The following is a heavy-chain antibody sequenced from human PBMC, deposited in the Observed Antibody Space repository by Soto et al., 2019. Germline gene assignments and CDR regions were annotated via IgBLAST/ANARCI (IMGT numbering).Heavy chain of an antibody. CDR2: IIPMYGPA. V-gene: IGHV1-69*01. J-gene: IGHJ5*02. D-gene: IGHD3-10*01. Sequence: QVPLVQSGAEVKKPGSSVTVSCKASRGTFSSYAIHWVRQAPGQGLEWMGGIIPMYGPAKYAQRFQGRVTITADESTTTVNMELTSLTSQDTAVYYCARVISMVRGVIDNWFDPWGHGTLVTVSS. CDR3: ARVISMVRGVIDNWFDP. CDR1: RGTFSSYA.